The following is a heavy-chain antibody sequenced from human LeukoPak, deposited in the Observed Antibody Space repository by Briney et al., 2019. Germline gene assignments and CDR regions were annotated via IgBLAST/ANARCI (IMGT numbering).Heavy chain of an antibody. J-gene: IGHJ4*02. Sequence: SETLSLTCTVSGGSISSGSYYWSWIRQPAGKGLEWVGRIYTSGSTNYNPSLKSRVTISVDTSKNQFSLKLTSVTAADTAVYYCARVSGSGSGYDYGGQGTLVTVSS. D-gene: IGHD3-22*01. CDR3: ARVSGSGSGYDY. CDR1: GGSISSGSYY. CDR2: IYTSGST. V-gene: IGHV4-61*02.